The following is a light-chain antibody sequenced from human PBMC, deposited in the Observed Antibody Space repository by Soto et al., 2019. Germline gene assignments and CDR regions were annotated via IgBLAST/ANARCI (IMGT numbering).Light chain of an antibody. V-gene: IGLV1-44*01. Sequence: QSAVTQPPSASGTPGERVTISCSGSSSNSGSHTVNWYQQFPGTAPKLLIYSHDQRPSGVPDRFSGSKSGTSASLAISGLQSEYEADYCCAAWDDSLNGVLFGGGTKLTVL. CDR2: SHD. CDR3: AAWDDSLNGVL. CDR1: SSNSGSHT. J-gene: IGLJ2*01.